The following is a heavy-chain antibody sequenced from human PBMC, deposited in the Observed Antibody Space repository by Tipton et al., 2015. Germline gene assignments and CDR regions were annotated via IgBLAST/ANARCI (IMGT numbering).Heavy chain of an antibody. CDR1: GGSFSDYY. CDR3: AREGGYCSGGSCYNRDYYYYGMDV. J-gene: IGHJ6*02. V-gene: IGHV4-34*01. D-gene: IGHD2-15*01. CDR2: INYSATT. Sequence: LRLSCAVYGGSFSDYYWTWVRQSPGKGLEWIGEINYSATTHYNPSLGSRVTISVDTSKNQFSLKMSSVTASDTAVYYCAREGGYCSGGSCYNRDYYYYGMDVWGQGTTVTVSS.